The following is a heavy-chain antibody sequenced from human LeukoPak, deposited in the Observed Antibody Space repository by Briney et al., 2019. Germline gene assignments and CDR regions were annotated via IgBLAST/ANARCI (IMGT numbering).Heavy chain of an antibody. J-gene: IGHJ3*02. D-gene: IGHD3-22*01. CDR3: ARGPYSYDSSGAFDI. CDR2: IYTSGST. Sequence: SETLSLTCTVSGASISSYYWSWIRQPAGKGLEWIGRIYTSGSTNYNPSLKSRVTISVDTSKNQFSLKLSSVTAADTAVYFCARGPYSYDSSGAFDIWGQGTMVTVSS. CDR1: GASISSYY. V-gene: IGHV4-4*07.